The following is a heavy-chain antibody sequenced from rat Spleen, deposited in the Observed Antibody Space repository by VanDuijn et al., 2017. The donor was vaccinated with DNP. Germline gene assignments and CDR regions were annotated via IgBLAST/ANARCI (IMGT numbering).Heavy chain of an antibody. D-gene: IGHD1-10*01. Sequence: EVQLVESGGGLLQPGRSLKLSCAASGFTFSDYAMVWVRQAPKKGLEWVATVSTSGSKTYYSDSAQGQFTVSRDDAKSTLYLQMNSLKSEDTATYYCARHDNFDWFAYWGQGTLVTVSS. CDR1: GFTFSDYA. V-gene: IGHV5S23*01. J-gene: IGHJ3*01. CDR2: VSTSGSKT. CDR3: ARHDNFDWFAY.